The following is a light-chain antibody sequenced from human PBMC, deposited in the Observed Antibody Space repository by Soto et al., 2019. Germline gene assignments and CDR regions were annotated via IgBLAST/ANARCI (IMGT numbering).Light chain of an antibody. CDR1: PGISSY. J-gene: IGKJ3*01. V-gene: IGKV1-9*01. Sequence: DLQLPQSPSFLSASVGARVTITCRASPGISSYLAWYQQKPGKAPKLLIYAASTLQRGVPSRFSGSGSGTEFTPTNSSLQPEDFATYDGQQLNSYPFTVGPGTKVDSK. CDR3: QQLNSYPFT. CDR2: AAS.